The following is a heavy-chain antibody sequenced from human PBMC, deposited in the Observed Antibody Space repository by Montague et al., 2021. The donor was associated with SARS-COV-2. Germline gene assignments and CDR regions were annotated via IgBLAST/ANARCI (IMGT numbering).Heavy chain of an antibody. CDR3: ASDMTTAYYYYYGMDV. CDR2: INSDGSST. CDR1: GFTFSSYW. J-gene: IGHJ6*02. V-gene: IGHV3-74*01. Sequence: SLRLSCAASGFTFSSYWMHWVRQAPGKGLVWVSRINSDGSSTSYADSVKGRFTISRDNAKNTLCLQMNSLRAEDTAVYYCASDMTTAYYYYYGMDVWGQGTTVTVSS. D-gene: IGHD4-11*01.